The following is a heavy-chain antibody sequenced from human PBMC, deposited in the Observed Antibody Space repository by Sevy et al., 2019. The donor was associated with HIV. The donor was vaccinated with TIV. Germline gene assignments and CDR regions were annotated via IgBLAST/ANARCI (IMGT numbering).Heavy chain of an antibody. V-gene: IGHV1-2*06. CDR3: ARDDYGGNRGYYYYGMDV. Sequence: ASVKVSCKASGYTFTGYYMHWVRQAPGQGLEWMGRINPNSGGTNYAQKFQGRVTMTRDTSISTAYMELSRLRSDDTAVYYCARDDYGGNRGYYYYGMDVWGQGTTVTVSS. CDR1: GYTFTGYY. D-gene: IGHD4-17*01. J-gene: IGHJ6*02. CDR2: INPNSGGT.